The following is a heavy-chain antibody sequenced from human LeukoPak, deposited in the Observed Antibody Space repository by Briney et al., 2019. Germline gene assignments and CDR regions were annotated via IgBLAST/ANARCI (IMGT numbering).Heavy chain of an antibody. V-gene: IGHV5-51*01. D-gene: IGHD1-1*01. CDR1: GYRFSSYW. CDR3: ARSPSNWNYYFDY. Sequence: GESLKISCRGSGYRFSSYWIAWVRQMPGKGLEWMGIIYPGDSDTIYRSSFQGQVTISVDKSIFTAYLQWSSLKASDTAMYYCARSPSNWNYYFDYWGQGTLVTVSS. CDR2: IYPGDSDT. J-gene: IGHJ4*02.